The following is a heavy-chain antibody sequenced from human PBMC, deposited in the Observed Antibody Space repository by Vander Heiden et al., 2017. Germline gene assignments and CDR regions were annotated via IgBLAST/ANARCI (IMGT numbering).Heavy chain of an antibody. J-gene: IGHJ5*02. CDR1: GGSVSSGSYY. D-gene: IGHD3-3*01. V-gene: IGHV4-61*01. CDR3: ARGFLEWLFTSTQNWFDP. Sequence: QVQLQESGPGLVKPSETLSLTCTVSGGSVSSGSYYWSCIQQPPGKGLDGIGYIYYSGSTNYNPSLKSRVTISVDTSKNQFSLKLSSVTAADTAVYYCARGFLEWLFTSTQNWFDPWGQGTLFTVSS. CDR2: IYYSGST.